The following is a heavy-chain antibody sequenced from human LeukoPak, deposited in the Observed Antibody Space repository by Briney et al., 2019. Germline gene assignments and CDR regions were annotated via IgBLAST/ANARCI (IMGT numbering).Heavy chain of an antibody. Sequence: QPGGSLRLSCAASRFIFSTYSMNWVRQAPGSGLEWVSYISSGSTNIYYKDSVKGRFIVSRDNAKNSLYLHMASLRAEDTAVYYCVRNDGDNAFDIWGQGTMVIVSS. CDR3: VRNDGDNAFDI. CDR2: ISSGSTNI. J-gene: IGHJ3*02. V-gene: IGHV3-48*01. CDR1: RFIFSTYS. D-gene: IGHD4-17*01.